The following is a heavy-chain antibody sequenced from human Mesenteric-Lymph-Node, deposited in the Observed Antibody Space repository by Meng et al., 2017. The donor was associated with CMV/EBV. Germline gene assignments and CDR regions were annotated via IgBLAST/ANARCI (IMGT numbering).Heavy chain of an antibody. CDR1: GGSVSSDSYY. J-gene: IGHJ4*02. CDR2: IYGSGST. V-gene: IGHV4-39*07. D-gene: IGHD3-22*01. CDR3: ARDLSSSGNY. Sequence: GSLRLSCTVSGGSVSSDSYYWTWIRQPPGKGLEWIGNIYGSGSTYYNPSLKSRVTISVDTSKNQFSLKLTSVTAADTAVYYCARDLSSSGNYWGQGTLVTVSS.